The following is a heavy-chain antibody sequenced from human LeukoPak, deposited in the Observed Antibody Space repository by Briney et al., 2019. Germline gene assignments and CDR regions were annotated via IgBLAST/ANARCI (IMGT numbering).Heavy chain of an antibody. CDR3: AKDPGRPWPKFDY. J-gene: IGHJ4*02. CDR2: IRYDGSNK. Sequence: GGSLRLSCAASGFTFSSYGMHWVRQAPGKGLEWVAFIRYDGSNKYYADSVKGRFTISRDNSKNTLYLQMNSLRAEDTAVYYCAKDPGRPWPKFDYWGQGTLVTVSS. CDR1: GFTFSSYG. V-gene: IGHV3-30*02.